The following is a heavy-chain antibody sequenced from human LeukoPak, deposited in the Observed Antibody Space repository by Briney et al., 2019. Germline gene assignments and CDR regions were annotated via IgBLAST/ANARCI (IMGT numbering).Heavy chain of an antibody. D-gene: IGHD3-10*01. CDR3: ARDRWFGESLPAHFDY. CDR1: GFTFSSYS. J-gene: IGHJ4*02. V-gene: IGHV3-21*01. Sequence: PGGSLRLSCAASGFTFSSYSMNWVRQAPGKGLEWVSSISSSSSYIYYADSVKGRFTISRDNAKNSLSLQMNSLRAEDTAVYYCARDRWFGESLPAHFDYWGQGTLVTVSS. CDR2: ISSSSSYI.